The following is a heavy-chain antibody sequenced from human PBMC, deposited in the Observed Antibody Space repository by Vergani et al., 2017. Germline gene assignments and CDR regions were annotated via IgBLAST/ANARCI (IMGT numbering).Heavy chain of an antibody. D-gene: IGHD3-9*01. V-gene: IGHV1-69*09. Sequence: QVQLVQSGAEVKKPGASVKVSCKASGGTFSSYAISWVRQAPGQGLEWMGRIIPTLGIANYAQKFQGRVTITADKSTSTAYMELSSLRSEDTAVYYCARVEGNDILTGYYRFAFDIWGQGTMVTVSS. J-gene: IGHJ3*02. CDR1: GGTFSSYA. CDR3: ARVEGNDILTGYYRFAFDI. CDR2: IIPTLGIA.